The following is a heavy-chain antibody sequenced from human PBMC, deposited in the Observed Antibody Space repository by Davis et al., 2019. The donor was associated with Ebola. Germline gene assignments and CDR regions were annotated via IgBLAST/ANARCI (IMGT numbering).Heavy chain of an antibody. CDR3: ATRKRYSNYAWFDP. J-gene: IGHJ5*02. V-gene: IGHV3-48*04. CDR1: GFTFSSYS. CDR2: ISSSGSTI. D-gene: IGHD4-11*01. Sequence: PGGSLRLSCAASGFTFSSYSMNWVRQAPGKGLEWVSYISSSGSTIYYADSVKGRFTISRDNAKNSLYLQMNSLSAEDTAVYYCATRKRYSNYAWFDPWGQGTLVTVSS.